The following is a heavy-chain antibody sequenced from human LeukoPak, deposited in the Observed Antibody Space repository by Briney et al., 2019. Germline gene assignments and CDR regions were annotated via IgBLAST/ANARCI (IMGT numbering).Heavy chain of an antibody. CDR2: IRYDGSNK. J-gene: IGHJ1*01. Sequence: GGSLRLSCAASRFTFSSYGMHWVRQAPGKGLEWVAFIRYDGSNKYYADSVKGRFTISRDNSKNTLYLQMNSLRAEDTAVYYCAKDALMTTVVAEYFQHWGQGTLVTVSS. CDR3: AKDALMTTVVAEYFQH. CDR1: RFTFSSYG. V-gene: IGHV3-30*02. D-gene: IGHD4-23*01.